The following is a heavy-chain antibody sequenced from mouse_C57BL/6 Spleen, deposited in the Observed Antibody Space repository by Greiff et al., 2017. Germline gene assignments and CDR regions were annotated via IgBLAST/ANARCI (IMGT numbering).Heavy chain of an antibody. CDR2: INPGSGGT. Sequence: QVQLQQSGAELVRPGPSVKVSCKASGYAFTHYLIEWVKQRPGQGLEWIGVINPGSGGTNYNEKFKGKATLTADKSSSTAYMQLSSRTSEDSAVYFCARSEGDWGKTFWGQGTTLTVSS. CDR3: ARSEGDWGKTF. CDR1: GYAFTHYL. D-gene: IGHD4-1*01. V-gene: IGHV1-54*01. J-gene: IGHJ2*01.